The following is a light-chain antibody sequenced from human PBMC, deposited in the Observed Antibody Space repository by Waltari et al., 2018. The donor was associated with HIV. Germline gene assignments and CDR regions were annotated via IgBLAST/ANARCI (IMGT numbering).Light chain of an antibody. CDR3: SSYTSSSTLV. Sequence: QSALTQPASVSGSPGQSITISCTGTSGDVGGYNYVSWYQQHPGKATKLMIYEVSNRPSGVSNRFSGSKSGNTASLTISGLQAEDEADYYCSSYTSSSTLVFGGGTKLTVL. CDR1: SGDVGGYNY. CDR2: EVS. J-gene: IGLJ3*02. V-gene: IGLV2-14*01.